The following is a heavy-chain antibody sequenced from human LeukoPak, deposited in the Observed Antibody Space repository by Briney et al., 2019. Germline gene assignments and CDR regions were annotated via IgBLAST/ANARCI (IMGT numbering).Heavy chain of an antibody. Sequence: SETLSLTCAVYGGSFSGYYWSWIRQPPGKGLEWIGEINHSGSTNYNPSLKSRVTISVDTSKNQFSLKLSSVTAADTAVYYCARSSFPGQLWSRGAFDIWGQGTMVTVSS. CDR1: GGSFSGYY. CDR3: ARSSFPGQLWSRGAFDI. CDR2: INHSGST. J-gene: IGHJ3*02. D-gene: IGHD5-18*01. V-gene: IGHV4-34*01.